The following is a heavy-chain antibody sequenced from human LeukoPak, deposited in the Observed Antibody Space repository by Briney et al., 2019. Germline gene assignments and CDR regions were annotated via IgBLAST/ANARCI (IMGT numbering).Heavy chain of an antibody. CDR2: IKQDETET. D-gene: IGHD3-3*01. J-gene: IGHJ6*03. Sequence: GGSLRLSCVASGFSFGTHWMAWVRQPPGAGPEWVANIKQDETETYYADAVRGRFTITRDNSKNTLYLQMNSLRAEDTAVYYCARVARFPRKLRFLGIGGGYYYYYMDVWGKGTTVTVSS. CDR1: GFSFGTHW. V-gene: IGHV3-7*01. CDR3: ARVARFPRKLRFLGIGGGYYYYYMDV.